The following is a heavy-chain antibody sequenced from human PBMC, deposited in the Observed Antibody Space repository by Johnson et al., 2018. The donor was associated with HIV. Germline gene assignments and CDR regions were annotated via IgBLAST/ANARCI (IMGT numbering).Heavy chain of an antibody. V-gene: IGHV3-13*01. Sequence: VQLVESGGGLVQPGGSLRLSCAASGFSFSDYDMHWVRQLTGKSLEWVSAIGTAGDTFYPGPVKGRFTISRENPKNSLYLQMNSLRAEDTAVYYCAKIGQWRERLDAFDIWGQGTMVTVS. CDR2: IGTAGDT. J-gene: IGHJ3*02. CDR1: GFSFSDYD. D-gene: IGHD6-19*01. CDR3: AKIGQWRERLDAFDI.